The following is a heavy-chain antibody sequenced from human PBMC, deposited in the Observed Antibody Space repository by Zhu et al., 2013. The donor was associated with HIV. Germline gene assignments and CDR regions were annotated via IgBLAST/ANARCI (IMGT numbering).Heavy chain of an antibody. CDR3: ARDTPGAQQND. Sequence: QVQLQESGPGLVKPSETLSLTCAVSGYSISSGYYWGWIRQPPGKGLEWIGSIYYSGSTNYNPSLKSRVTISVDTSKNQFSLKLSSVTAADTAVYYCARDTPGAQQNDWGQGTLVTVSS. CDR1: GYSISSGYY. D-gene: IGHD1-26*01. CDR2: IYYSGST. V-gene: IGHV4-38-2*02. J-gene: IGHJ4*02.